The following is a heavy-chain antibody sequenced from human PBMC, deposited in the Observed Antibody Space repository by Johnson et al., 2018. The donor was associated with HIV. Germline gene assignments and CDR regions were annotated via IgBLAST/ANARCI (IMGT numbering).Heavy chain of an antibody. V-gene: IGHV3-NL1*01. CDR3: ARGSYNFWSGEREAFDI. J-gene: IGHJ3*02. CDR1: GFTFSSYG. Sequence: QVQLVESGGGVVQPGGSLRLSCAASGFTFSSYGMHWVRQAPGKGLEWVSVIYSGGRTYYADSVKVRSTISRDNSKNTLYLQMNSLRAEDTAVYYCARGSYNFWSGEREAFDIWGQGTMVTVSS. D-gene: IGHD3-3*01. CDR2: IYSGGRT.